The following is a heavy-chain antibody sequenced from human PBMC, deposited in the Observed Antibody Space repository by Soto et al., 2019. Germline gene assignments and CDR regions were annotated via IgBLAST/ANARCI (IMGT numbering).Heavy chain of an antibody. Sequence: QLQLQEWGPGLVTPSETLSLTCTVSGGSMSGSTYYWGWIRQPPGKGLEYIGSTYYSGRTYYNPSLESRVTVSVDTSKNQFSLNLNSVTAADTAVYYCVRHGWGSQYPIDHWGQGTLVTVSS. D-gene: IGHD3-10*01. J-gene: IGHJ4*02. CDR3: VRHGWGSQYPIDH. CDR2: TYYSGRT. V-gene: IGHV4-39*01. CDR1: GGSMSGSTYY.